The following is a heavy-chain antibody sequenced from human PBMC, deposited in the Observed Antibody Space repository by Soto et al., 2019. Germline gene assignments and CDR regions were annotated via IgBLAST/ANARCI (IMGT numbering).Heavy chain of an antibody. CDR2: IDNDGSSR. V-gene: IGHV3-74*01. CDR1: GFTFSSNW. J-gene: IGHJ4*01. D-gene: IGHD6-19*01. CDR3: ATGSGWYSPDY. Sequence: EVQLVESGGGLVQPGGSLRLSCAASGFTFSSNWMHWVRHGPGKGLVWVSRIDNDGSSRDYADSVEGRFTISRDNAKNTLYLEMSSLRVEYTSVYYCATGSGWYSPDYWGHGTLVTVSS.